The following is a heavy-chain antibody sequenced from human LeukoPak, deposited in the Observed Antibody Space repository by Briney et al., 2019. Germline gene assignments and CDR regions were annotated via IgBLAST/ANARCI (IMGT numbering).Heavy chain of an antibody. Sequence: SDTLSLTCTLSGRSISTYYWRWIRQPPGKALECIGYIYHSGSTNYNPSLKSRVTISVDTSKNQFSLKLSSVTAADTAVYYCARGGGYASPIGYWGQGALVTVSS. J-gene: IGHJ4*02. D-gene: IGHD5-12*01. CDR2: IYHSGST. CDR1: GRSISTYY. V-gene: IGHV4-59*07. CDR3: ARGGGYASPIGY.